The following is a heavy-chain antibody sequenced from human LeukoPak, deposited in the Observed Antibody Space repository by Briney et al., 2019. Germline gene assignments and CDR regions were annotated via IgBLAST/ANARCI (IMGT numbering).Heavy chain of an antibody. V-gene: IGHV3-74*01. J-gene: IGHJ5*02. CDR1: GFTFSSYW. CDR3: ARAVEEYNWFDP. D-gene: IGHD4-23*01. CDR2: INTDGSST. Sequence: PGGSLRLSCAASGFTFSSYWMHWVRQAPGKGLVWVSRINTDGSSTSYADSVKGRFTISRDNAKNTLYLQMNSLRAEDTAVYYCARAVEEYNWFDPWGQGTLVTVSS.